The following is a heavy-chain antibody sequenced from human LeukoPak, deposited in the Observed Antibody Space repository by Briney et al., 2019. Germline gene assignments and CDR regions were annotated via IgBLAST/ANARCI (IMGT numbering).Heavy chain of an antibody. D-gene: IGHD3-10*01. CDR1: GFTFSGFA. V-gene: IGHV3-23*01. CDR2: ISGSGDNT. J-gene: IGHJ6*03. Sequence: PGGSLRLSCAASGFTFSGFAMSWVRRTPGKGLEWVSGISGSGDNTLYADSVKGWFTISRDNSRNTLYLQMNSLRGEDAAVYSCARGGIPTGPYYYFYYMDVWGKGTAVTVSS. CDR3: ARGGIPTGPYYYFYYMDV.